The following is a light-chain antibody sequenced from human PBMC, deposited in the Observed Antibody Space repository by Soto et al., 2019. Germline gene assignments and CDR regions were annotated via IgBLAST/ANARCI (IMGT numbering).Light chain of an antibody. V-gene: IGLV2-14*01. Sequence: QSALTQPASVSGSPGQSITISCTGTRSDVGAYNYVSWDQQHPVKATKLMIFDVSNRPSGASTRFSGSKSGNTASLTISGLQAEDEADYYFSSYTTATPRVFGGGTKLTVL. CDR1: RSDVGAYNY. CDR2: DVS. CDR3: SSYTTATPRV. J-gene: IGLJ3*02.